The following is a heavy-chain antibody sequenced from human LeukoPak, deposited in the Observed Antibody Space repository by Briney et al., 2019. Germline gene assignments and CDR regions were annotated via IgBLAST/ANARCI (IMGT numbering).Heavy chain of an antibody. V-gene: IGHV1-18*01. CDR3: ARFSTPFTVTTNLDY. CDR2: ISVYNSNT. D-gene: IGHD4-17*01. CDR1: GFTFTNYA. J-gene: IGHJ4*02. Sequence: ASVKVSCKASGFTFTNYAVSGVRQAPGQGLEWMGWISVYNSNTNYAQKLQGRVTVTTDTSTSTAYMELRSLRSDDTAVYYCARFSTPFTVTTNLDYWGQGTLVTVSS.